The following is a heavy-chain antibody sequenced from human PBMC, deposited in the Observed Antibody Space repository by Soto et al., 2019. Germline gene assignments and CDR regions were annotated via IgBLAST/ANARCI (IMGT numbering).Heavy chain of an antibody. D-gene: IGHD6-6*01. V-gene: IGHV1-18*04. J-gene: IGHJ4*02. Sequence: KISCKGSGYRFSSYWVGWVRQMAGKGLEWMGWISAYNGNTNYAQKFQGRVTITADESTSTAYMELSSLRSEDTAVYYCARDRRYSSSSEGLYWGQGTLVTVSS. CDR3: ARDRRYSSSSEGLY. CDR2: ISAYNGNT. CDR1: GYRFSSYW.